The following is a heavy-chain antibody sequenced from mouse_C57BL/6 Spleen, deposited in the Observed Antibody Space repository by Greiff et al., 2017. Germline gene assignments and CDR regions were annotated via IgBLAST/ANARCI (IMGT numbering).Heavy chain of an antibody. V-gene: IGHV3-6*01. CDR3: ARDGYYASFDY. J-gene: IGHJ2*01. Sequence: EVKLQESGPGLVKPSQSLSLTCSVTGYSITSGYYWNWIRQFPGNKLEWMGYISYDGSNNYNPSLKNRISITRDTSKNQFFLKLNSVTTEDTATYYCARDGYYASFDYWGQGTTLTVSS. CDR1: GYSITSGYY. D-gene: IGHD2-3*01. CDR2: ISYDGSN.